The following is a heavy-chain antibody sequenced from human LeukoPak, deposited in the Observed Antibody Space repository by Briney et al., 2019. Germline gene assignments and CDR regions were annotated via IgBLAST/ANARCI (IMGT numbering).Heavy chain of an antibody. Sequence: PGGSLRLSCAASGFTFSNAWMSWVRQAPGKGLEWVGRIKSKTDGGTTDYAAPVKGRFTISRDDSKDTLYLQMNSLKTEDTAVYYCTTDWGYSGYDYWGQGTLVTLSS. CDR3: TTDWGYSGYDY. CDR1: GFTFSNAW. J-gene: IGHJ4*02. V-gene: IGHV3-15*01. D-gene: IGHD5-12*01. CDR2: IKSKTDGGTT.